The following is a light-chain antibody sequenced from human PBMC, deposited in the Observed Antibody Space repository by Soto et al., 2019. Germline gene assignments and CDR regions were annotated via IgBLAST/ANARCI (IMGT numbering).Light chain of an antibody. CDR1: SSDVGGYNY. CDR3: SSSAGYNNIVV. CDR2: EVN. V-gene: IGLV2-8*01. Sequence: QSALTQPPSASGSPGQSVTISCTGTSSDVGGYNYVSWYQQHPGIAPKLMIYEVNKRPSGVPDRFSGSKSGNTASLTVSGLQAEDDADYYCSSSAGYNNIVVFGGGTKVTVL. J-gene: IGLJ3*02.